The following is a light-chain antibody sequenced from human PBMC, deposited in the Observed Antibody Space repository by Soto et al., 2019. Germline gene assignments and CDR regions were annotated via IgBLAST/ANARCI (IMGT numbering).Light chain of an antibody. J-gene: IGLJ3*02. CDR3: CSYAGSRV. CDR2: XXS. Sequence: QSALTQPASVSGSPGQSITISCTGTSSDVGSYNLVSWYQQHPGKAPKLMXXXXSXRPSXVSNRXSGSKSGNTASLTISGXXXEXXADYYCCSYAGSRVFGGGTKVTVL. CDR1: SSDVGSYNL. V-gene: IGLV2-23*01.